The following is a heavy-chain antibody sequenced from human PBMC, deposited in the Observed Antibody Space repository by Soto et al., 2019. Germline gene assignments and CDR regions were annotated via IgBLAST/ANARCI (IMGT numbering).Heavy chain of an antibody. D-gene: IGHD6-19*01. CDR2: ISYDGSNK. CDR1: GFTFSSYA. Sequence: QVQLVESGGGVVQPGRSLRLSCAASGFTFSSYAMHWVRQAPGKGLEWVAVISYDGSNKYYADSVKGRFTISRDNSKNTLYLQMNSLRAEDAAVYYCARAAMGRSGWQLGGYWGQGTLVTVSS. CDR3: ARAAMGRSGWQLGGY. J-gene: IGHJ4*02. V-gene: IGHV3-30-3*01.